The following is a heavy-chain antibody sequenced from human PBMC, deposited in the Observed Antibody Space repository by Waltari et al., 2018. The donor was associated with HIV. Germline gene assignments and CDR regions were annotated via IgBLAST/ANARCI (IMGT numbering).Heavy chain of an antibody. D-gene: IGHD6-13*01. CDR3: ARPGIAGTHQRYYGLDS. V-gene: IGHV1-69*10. CDR2: IIPLVGLT. CDR1: GYSFSIYA. Sequence: QVQLVQSGAEVKKPGASVKLSCQASGYSFSIYAITWLRQAPGQGLEWMAGIIPLVGLTNYAQKFQGRVTITADTSTNTAYMELRSLRSEDTAVYYCARPGIAGTHQRYYGLDSWGQGVVVTVSS. J-gene: IGHJ6*02.